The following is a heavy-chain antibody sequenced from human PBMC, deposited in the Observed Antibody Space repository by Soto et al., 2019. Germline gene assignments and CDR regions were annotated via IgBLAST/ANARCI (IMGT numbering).Heavy chain of an antibody. V-gene: IGHV4-59*12. CDR1: GGSISSYY. D-gene: IGHD3-10*02. CDR2: SYYSGST. J-gene: IGHJ5*02. Sequence: QVQLQESGPGLVKPSETLSLTCTVSGGSISSYYWCWSRQPPGKGLEWVGYSYYSGSTNYNPALKRRVTISVDTAKNQFSLKLSSVTAADTAVYYCARTLFGWGIWFDPWGQGTLVTVSS. CDR3: ARTLFGWGIWFDP.